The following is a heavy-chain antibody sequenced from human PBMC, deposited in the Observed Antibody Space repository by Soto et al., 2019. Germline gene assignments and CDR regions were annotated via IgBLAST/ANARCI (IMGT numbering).Heavy chain of an antibody. D-gene: IGHD3-10*01. CDR3: ARDEFGEFRPTDAFDI. J-gene: IGHJ3*02. CDR2: IYSGGST. Sequence: GGSLRLSCAASGFTVSSNYMSWVRQAPGKGLEWVSVIYSGGSTYYADSVKGRFTISRDNSKNTLYLQMNSLRAEDTAVYYCARDEFGEFRPTDAFDIWGQGTMVTVSS. CDR1: GFTVSSNY. V-gene: IGHV3-66*01.